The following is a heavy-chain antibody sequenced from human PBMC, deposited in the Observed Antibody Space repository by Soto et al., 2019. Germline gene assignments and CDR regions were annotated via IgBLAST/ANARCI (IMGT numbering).Heavy chain of an antibody. CDR2: VSANGDIT. CDR1: GFTFSEYA. Sequence: EVKVLESGGDLVQPGGSLRLSCVASGFTFSEYAMTWVRQAPGKGLDWVSSVSANGDITYYADSVKGRFTISRDNSNTTMVLQMNRLRAEETALYYCARGDRGGSGSPASYYFSGLDVWGQGTTVIVSS. V-gene: IGHV3-23*01. J-gene: IGHJ6*02. CDR3: ARGDRGGSGSPASYYFSGLDV. D-gene: IGHD3-10*01.